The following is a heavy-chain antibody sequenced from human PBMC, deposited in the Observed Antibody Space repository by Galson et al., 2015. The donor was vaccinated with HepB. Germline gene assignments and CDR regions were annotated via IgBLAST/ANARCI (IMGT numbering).Heavy chain of an antibody. J-gene: IGHJ6*03. CDR1: GFSLSTSGMR. D-gene: IGHD3-10*01. Sequence: PALVKPTQTLTLTCTFSGFSLSTSGMRVSWIRQPPGKALEWLARIDWDDDKFYSTSLKTRLTISKDTSKNQVVLTMTNMDPVDTATYYCSGGGSGSYYNGHYYYYMDVWGKGTTVTVSS. V-gene: IGHV2-70*04. CDR3: SGGGSGSYYNGHYYYYMDV. CDR2: IDWDDDK.